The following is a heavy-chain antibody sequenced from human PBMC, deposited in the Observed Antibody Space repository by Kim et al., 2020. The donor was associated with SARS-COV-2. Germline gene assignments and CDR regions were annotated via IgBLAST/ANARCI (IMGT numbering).Heavy chain of an antibody. J-gene: IGHJ3*02. CDR1: GYNFTTSW. D-gene: IGHD3-10*01. V-gene: IGHV5-51*01. Sequence: GASLQISCKASGYNFTTSWFGWVRQMPGKGLECMGIVYPADSDTTYSPSFQGQVTISFDKSIITAFLQWSSLKASGTAMYYCARQRGDGSGTFSLHDAFDIWGQGTMVIVSS. CDR3: ARQRGDGSGTFSLHDAFDI. CDR2: VYPADSDT.